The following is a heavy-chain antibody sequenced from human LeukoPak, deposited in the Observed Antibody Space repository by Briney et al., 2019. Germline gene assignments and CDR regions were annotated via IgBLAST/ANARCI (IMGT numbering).Heavy chain of an antibody. CDR2: INGDGSST. J-gene: IGHJ4*02. Sequence: GGSLRLSCAASGFTFSSYWMHWVRQAPGKGLVWVSRINGDGSSTSYVDSVMGRFTISRDNAKNTLYLQMSCVRAEDTAVYYCARGNVAAAGIHYWGQGTLVIVSS. CDR3: ARGNVAAAGIHY. D-gene: IGHD6-13*01. CDR1: GFTFSSYW. V-gene: IGHV3-74*01.